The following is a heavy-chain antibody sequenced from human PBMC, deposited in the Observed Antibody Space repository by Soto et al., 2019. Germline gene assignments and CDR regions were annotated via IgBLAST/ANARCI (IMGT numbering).Heavy chain of an antibody. Sequence: QVHLVQSGAEVKKPGASVKVSCKGSGYAFTTYGITWVRQAPGQGLEWMGWISAHNGNTNYAQKLQGRVTVTRDTSKSTAYMELRSRRSDDTAVYYGARGRDGDYWGQGALVTVSS. V-gene: IGHV1-18*01. CDR3: ARGRDGDY. CDR1: GYAFTTYG. J-gene: IGHJ4*02. D-gene: IGHD6-6*01. CDR2: ISAHNGNT.